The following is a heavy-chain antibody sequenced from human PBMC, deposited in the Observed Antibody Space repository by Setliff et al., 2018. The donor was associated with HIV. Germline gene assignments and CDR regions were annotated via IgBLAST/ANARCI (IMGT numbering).Heavy chain of an antibody. Sequence: PSETLSLTCTVSGGSISSYYWSWIRQPPGKGLEWIGYIYTSGSTNYNPSLKSRVTISVDTSKNQFSLKLSSVTAADTAVYYCARYVAAAGSLDYWGQGTLVTVSS. D-gene: IGHD6-13*01. CDR3: ARYVAAAGSLDY. V-gene: IGHV4-4*08. CDR1: GGSISSYY. J-gene: IGHJ4*02. CDR2: IYTSGST.